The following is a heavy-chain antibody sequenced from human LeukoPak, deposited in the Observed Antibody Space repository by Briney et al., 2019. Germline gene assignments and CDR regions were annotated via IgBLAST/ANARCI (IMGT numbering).Heavy chain of an antibody. V-gene: IGHV4-38-2*02. CDR3: ARDSYGSGSYNY. CDR1: GYSISSGYY. Sequence: SETLSLTCTVSGYSISSGYYWGWIRQPPGKGLEWVGSIHHSGTTYYNPSLKSRVTISLATSKDQFSLKLSSVTAADTAVYYCARDSYGSGSYNYWGQGTLVTVSS. CDR2: IHHSGTT. J-gene: IGHJ4*02. D-gene: IGHD3-10*01.